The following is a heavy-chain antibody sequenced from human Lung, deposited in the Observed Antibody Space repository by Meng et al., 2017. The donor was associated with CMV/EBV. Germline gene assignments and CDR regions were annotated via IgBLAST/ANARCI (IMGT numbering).Heavy chain of an antibody. CDR2: IQPNTGVT. CDR3: ARDDNWGPDY. V-gene: IGHV1-2*02. D-gene: IGHD7-27*01. J-gene: IGHJ4*02. Sequence: SXXVSCKASGYTFTGHFMHWVRQARGQGLEWMGWIQPNTGVTNYARNFQGRVTMTRDTSISTVYMELGGLRSDDTAMYYCARDDNWGPDYWGQGALVTVSS. CDR1: GYTFTGHF.